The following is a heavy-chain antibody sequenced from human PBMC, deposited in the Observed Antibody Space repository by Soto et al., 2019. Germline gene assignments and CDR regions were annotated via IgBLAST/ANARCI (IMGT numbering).Heavy chain of an antibody. J-gene: IGHJ6*02. CDR3: ASSSLYGMDV. V-gene: IGHV4-59*08. CDR1: GVSFSTYY. CDR2: IYYSGSS. Sequence: SETLSLTCTVSGVSFSTYYWSWIRQAPGKGLEWIGYIYYSGSSNYNPSLKSRVTMSVDTSKNQFSLKVGSVTAADTAVYYCASSSLYGMDVWGQGTTVTVSS.